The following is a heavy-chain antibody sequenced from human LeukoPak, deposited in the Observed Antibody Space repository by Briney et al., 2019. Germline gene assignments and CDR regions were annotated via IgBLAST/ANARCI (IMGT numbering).Heavy chain of an antibody. J-gene: IGHJ4*02. CDR3: AKEAKYYYDSSGYSDDY. CDR1: GFTFSSYA. V-gene: IGHV3-23*01. CDR2: ISGSGGST. D-gene: IGHD3-22*01. Sequence: GGSLRLSCAASGFTFSSYAMSWVRQAPGKGLEWASAISGSGGSTYYADSVKGRFTISRDNSKNTLYLQMNSLRAEDTAVYYCAKEAKYYYDSSGYSDDYWGQGTLVTVSS.